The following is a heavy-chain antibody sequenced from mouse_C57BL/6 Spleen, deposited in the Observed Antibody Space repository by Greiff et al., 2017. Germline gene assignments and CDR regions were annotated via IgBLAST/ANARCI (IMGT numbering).Heavy chain of an antibody. Sequence: QLQQSGPELVKPGASVKISCKASGYAFSSSWMNWVKQRPGKGLEWIGRIYPGDGDTNYNGKFKGKATLTADKSSSTAYMQLSSLTSEDSAVYFCAREYGSSYDFDYWGQGTTLTVSS. CDR2: IYPGDGDT. D-gene: IGHD1-1*01. J-gene: IGHJ2*01. V-gene: IGHV1-82*01. CDR1: GYAFSSSW. CDR3: AREYGSSYDFDY.